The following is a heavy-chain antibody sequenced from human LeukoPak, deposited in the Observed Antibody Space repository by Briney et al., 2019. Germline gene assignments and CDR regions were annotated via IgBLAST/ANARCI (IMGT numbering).Heavy chain of an antibody. Sequence: PGGSLRLSCAASGFTVSSNYMSWVRQAPGKGLEWVSVIYSGGSTYYADSVKGRFTISRDNSKNTLYLQMNSLRAEDTAVYYCARSNPYCGGDCHHDAFDIWGQGTMVTASS. D-gene: IGHD2-21*02. J-gene: IGHJ3*02. V-gene: IGHV3-53*01. CDR1: GFTVSSNY. CDR3: ARSNPYCGGDCHHDAFDI. CDR2: IYSGGST.